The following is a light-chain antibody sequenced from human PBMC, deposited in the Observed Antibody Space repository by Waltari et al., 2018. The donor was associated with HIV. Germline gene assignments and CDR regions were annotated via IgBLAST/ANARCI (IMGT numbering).Light chain of an antibody. CDR3: CSHAGSSIYFV. CDR1: GSDAGSYNL. V-gene: IGLV2-23*02. CDR2: EVN. Sequence: QSALTPPASRSGAPGQSITISCPGTGSDAGSYNLVSWYQQHPGKVPQVMIYEVNKRPSGVSNLFSGSKSGNTASLTISGLQAEDEAEYYCCSHAGSSIYFVFGTGTKVTVL. J-gene: IGLJ1*01.